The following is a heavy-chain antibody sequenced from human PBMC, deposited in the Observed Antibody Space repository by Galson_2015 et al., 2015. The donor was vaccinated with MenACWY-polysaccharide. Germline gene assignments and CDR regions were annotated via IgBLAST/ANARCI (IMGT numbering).Heavy chain of an antibody. J-gene: IGHJ4*02. CDR1: GFTFSNFW. Sequence: RLSCAASGFTFSNFWMSWVRQAPGKGLERVASLNQDGSEKHYVDSVKGRFTVSRDNTKNSLYLQMNSLRAEDTAMYYCARTRIVGAHWFDCWGQGTLVPVSS. V-gene: IGHV3-7*01. CDR3: ARTRIVGAHWFDC. CDR2: LNQDGSEK. D-gene: IGHD1-26*01.